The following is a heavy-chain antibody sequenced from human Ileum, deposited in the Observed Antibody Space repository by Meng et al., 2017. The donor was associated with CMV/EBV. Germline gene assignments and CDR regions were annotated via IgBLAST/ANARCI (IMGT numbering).Heavy chain of an antibody. CDR2: INQDGTEK. CDR3: ADPPVGF. Sequence: GESLKISCATSGFTFSNLWMTWVRQAPGKGRERVAHINQDGTEKYYVDSVKGRFTISRDNAKSTLYLQMNSLRADDTAVYFCADPPVGFWGQGTLVTVSS. D-gene: IGHD4-23*01. V-gene: IGHV3-7*01. CDR1: GFTFSNLW. J-gene: IGHJ4*02.